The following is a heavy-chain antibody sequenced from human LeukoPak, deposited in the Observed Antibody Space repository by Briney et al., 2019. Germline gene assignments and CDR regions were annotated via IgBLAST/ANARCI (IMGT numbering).Heavy chain of an antibody. CDR1: GFTFSSYG. J-gene: IGHJ4*02. CDR2: ISYDGSNK. D-gene: IGHD3-10*01. V-gene: IGHV3-30*18. CDR3: AKEYLDYGSGSYSPDY. Sequence: GGSLRLSCAASGFTFSSYGMHWVRQAPGKGLEWVAVISYDGSNKYYADSVKGRFTISRDNSKNTLYLQMNSLRAEDTAVYYCAKEYLDYGSGSYSPDYWGQGTLVTVSS.